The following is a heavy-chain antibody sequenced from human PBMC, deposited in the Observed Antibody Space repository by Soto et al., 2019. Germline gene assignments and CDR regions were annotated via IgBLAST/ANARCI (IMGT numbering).Heavy chain of an antibody. CDR2: ISYDGSNK. V-gene: IGHV3-30*18. D-gene: IGHD3-22*01. J-gene: IGHJ3*02. CDR3: AKEPGQIVVVITLDI. Sequence: PGGSLRLSCAASGFTFSSYGMHWVRQAPGKGLEWVAVISYDGSNKYYADSVKGRFTISRDNCKNTLYLQMNSLRAEDTAVYYCAKEPGQIVVVITLDIWGQGTMVTVSS. CDR1: GFTFSSYG.